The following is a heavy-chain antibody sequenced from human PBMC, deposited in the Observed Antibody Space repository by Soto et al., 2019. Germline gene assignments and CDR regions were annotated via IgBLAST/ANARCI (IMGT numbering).Heavy chain of an antibody. CDR1: GGSISSYY. CDR2: IYYSGST. V-gene: IGHV4-59*01. J-gene: IGHJ4*02. D-gene: IGHD3-22*01. Sequence: SETLSLTCTVSGGSISSYYWSWIRQPPGKGLEWIGYIYYSGSTNYNPSLKSRVTISVDTSKNQFSLKLSSVTAADTAVYYCARVPYADYYDSSGCHLYYFDYWGQGSLVTLSS. CDR3: ARVPYADYYDSSGCHLYYFDY.